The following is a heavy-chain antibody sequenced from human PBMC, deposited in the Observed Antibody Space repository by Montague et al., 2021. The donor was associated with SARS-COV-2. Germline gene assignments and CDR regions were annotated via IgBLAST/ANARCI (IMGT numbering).Heavy chain of an antibody. CDR1: GFSLSTSGMC. J-gene: IGHJ4*02. V-gene: IGHV2-70*01. D-gene: IGHD3-10*01. Sequence: PALVKPTQTLTLTCTFSGFSLSTSGMCVSWIRQPPGKALEWLALIDWXXXKYYSTSLKTRLTISKDTSKNQVVLTMTNMDPVDTATYYCARRRYGSGSYYLDYWGQGTPVTVSS. CDR2: IDWXXXK. CDR3: ARRRYGSGSYYLDY.